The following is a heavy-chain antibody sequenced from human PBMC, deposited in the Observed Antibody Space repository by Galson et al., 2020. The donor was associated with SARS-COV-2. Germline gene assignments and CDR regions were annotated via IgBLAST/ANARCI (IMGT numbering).Heavy chain of an antibody. CDR1: GVSISSGGYY. J-gene: IGHJ3*02. CDR2: IYYSGGT. D-gene: IGHD3-22*01. Sequence: ETSATLSLTCTVSGVSISSGGYYWSWIRQHPGKGLEWIGYIYYSGGTSHNPSLKSRVTISVDTSKNQFSLKLTSVTAADTAVYYCASPAVGKYYVSSGYPFDIWGQGTLVTVSS. CDR3: ASPAVGKYYVSSGYPFDI. V-gene: IGHV4-31*03.